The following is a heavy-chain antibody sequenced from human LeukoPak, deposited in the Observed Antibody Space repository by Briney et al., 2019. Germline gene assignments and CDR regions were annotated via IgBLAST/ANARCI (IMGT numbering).Heavy chain of an antibody. D-gene: IGHD2-15*01. CDR3: AKELAGGVVLVYFDY. V-gene: IGHV3-23*01. CDR1: GFTFSSYA. J-gene: IGHJ4*02. CDR2: ISASGGST. Sequence: AGGSLRLSCAASGFTFSSYAMSWVRQAPGKGLEWVSAISASGGSTYYADSVKGRFTISRDNSKNTLYLQMNSLRAEDTAVYYCAKELAGGVVLVYFDYWGQGTLVTVSS.